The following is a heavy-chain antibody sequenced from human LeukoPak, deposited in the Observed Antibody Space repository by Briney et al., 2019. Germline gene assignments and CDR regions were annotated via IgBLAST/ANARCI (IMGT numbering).Heavy chain of an antibody. CDR1: GGSISSYY. CDR2: IYYSGST. CDR3: ARGYRGRIAAAGTGWFDP. D-gene: IGHD6-13*01. V-gene: IGHV4-59*01. J-gene: IGHJ5*02. Sequence: KASETLSLTCTVSGGSISSYYWSWIRQPPGKGLEWIGYIYYSGSTNYNPSLKSRVTISVDTSKNQFSLKLSSVTAADTAVYYCARGYRGRIAAAGTGWFDPWGQGTLVTVSS.